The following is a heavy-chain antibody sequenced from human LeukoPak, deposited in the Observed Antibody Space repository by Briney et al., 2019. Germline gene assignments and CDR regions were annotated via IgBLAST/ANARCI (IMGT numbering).Heavy chain of an antibody. CDR3: AREIGPRQQHLWGSAFDY. V-gene: IGHV1-46*01. Sequence: ASVKVSCKASGYTFTNYYMHWVRQAPGQGLEWMGIINPSGGGTSYAQKFQGRLTMTRDTSTTTVYMELSSLRSEDTAMYYCAREIGPRQQHLWGSAFDYWGQGTLVTVSS. J-gene: IGHJ4*02. CDR1: GYTFTNYY. CDR2: INPSGGGT. D-gene: IGHD5-18*01.